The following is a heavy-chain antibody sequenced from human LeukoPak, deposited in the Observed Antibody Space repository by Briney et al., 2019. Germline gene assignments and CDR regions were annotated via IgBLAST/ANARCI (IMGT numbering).Heavy chain of an antibody. Sequence: PGGSLRLSCAASGFTFSSSVMTWVRQAPGKGLEWVSVISPGGGGTYYADSVKGRFTVSRDNSKNTLYLQMNSLRAEDTAVYYCAKTVGALDYWGQGTLVTVSS. CDR1: GFTFSSSV. J-gene: IGHJ4*02. CDR2: ISPGGGGT. D-gene: IGHD1-26*01. V-gene: IGHV3-23*01. CDR3: AKTVGALDY.